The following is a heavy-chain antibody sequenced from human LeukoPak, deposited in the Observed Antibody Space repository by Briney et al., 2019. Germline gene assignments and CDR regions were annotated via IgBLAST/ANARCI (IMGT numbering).Heavy chain of an antibody. CDR1: GFTFSNYA. CDR3: AREDRGGRDGYKYYFDY. CDR2: IYYSGST. V-gene: IGHV4-59*01. Sequence: GSLRLSCAAFGFTFSNYAMTWVRQAPGKGLEWIGYIYYSGSTNYNPSLKSRVTISVDTSKNQFSLKLSSVTAADTAVYYCAREDRGGRDGYKYYFDYWGQGTLVTVSS. D-gene: IGHD5-24*01. J-gene: IGHJ4*02.